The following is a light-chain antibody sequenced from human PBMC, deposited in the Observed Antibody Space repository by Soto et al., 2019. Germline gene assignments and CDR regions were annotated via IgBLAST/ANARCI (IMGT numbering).Light chain of an antibody. Sequence: DIVMTQSPLSLPVTPGEPASISCRSSQSLLHSNGYNYLDWYLQKPGQSPQLLIYKASSLESGVPSRFSGSGSGTEFTLTISSLQPDDFATYYCQQYNSYSTFGQGTKVDIK. J-gene: IGKJ1*01. CDR3: QQYNSYST. V-gene: IGKV2-28*01. CDR1: QSLLHSNGYNY. CDR2: KAS.